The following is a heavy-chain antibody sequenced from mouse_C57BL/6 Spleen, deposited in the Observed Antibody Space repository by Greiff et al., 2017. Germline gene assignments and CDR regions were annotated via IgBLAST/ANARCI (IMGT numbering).Heavy chain of an antibody. CDR3: ARYDYAAYAMDY. D-gene: IGHD2-4*01. V-gene: IGHV1-82*01. CDR1: GYAFSSSW. CDR2: IYPGDGDT. J-gene: IGHJ4*01. Sequence: QVQLQQSGPELVKPGASVKISCKASGYAFSSSWMNWVKQRPGKGLEWIGRIYPGDGDTNYNGKFKGKATLTADKSSSTAYMQLSSLTSEDSAVYYCARYDYAAYAMDYWGQGTSVTVSS.